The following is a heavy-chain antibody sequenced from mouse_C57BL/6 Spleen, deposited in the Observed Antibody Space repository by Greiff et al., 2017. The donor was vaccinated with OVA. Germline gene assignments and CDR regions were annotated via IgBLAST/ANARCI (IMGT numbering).Heavy chain of an antibody. CDR2: IHPNSGST. V-gene: IGHV1-64*01. J-gene: IGHJ1*03. CDR3: ARSVPRRYFDV. Sequence: VQLQQPGAELVKPGASVKLSCKASGYTFTSYWMHWVKQRPGQGLEWIGMIHPNSGSTNYNEKFKSKATLTVEKSSSTAYMQLSSLTSDDSAVYYCARSVPRRYFDVWGTGTTVTVSS. CDR1: GYTFTSYW.